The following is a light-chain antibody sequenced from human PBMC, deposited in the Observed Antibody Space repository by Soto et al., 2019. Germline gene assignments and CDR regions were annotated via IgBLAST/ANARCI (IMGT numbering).Light chain of an antibody. CDR1: QSVSNN. V-gene: IGKV3-15*01. J-gene: IGKJ4*01. CDR2: HAS. CDR3: QQYNEWPLT. Sequence: EIVMTQSPATLSVSPGERATLSCRASQSVSNNLAWYQQKPGQAPRLLIYHASTGATGIPARFSGSGSVTELNLTISSVQSEDVAVYYCQQYNEWPLTFGGGTKVEIK.